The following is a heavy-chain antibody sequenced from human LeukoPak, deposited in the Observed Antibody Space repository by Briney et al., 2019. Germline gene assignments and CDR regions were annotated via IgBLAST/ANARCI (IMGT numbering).Heavy chain of an antibody. CDR1: GYTFTGYY. CDR3: AGGRYSSSRTVYYYYGMDV. J-gene: IGHJ6*02. CDR2: INPNSGGT. Sequence: ASVKVSCKASGYTFTGYYMHWVRQAPGQGLEWMGWINPNSGGTNYAQKFQGRVTMTRDTSISTAYMELSRLRSDDTAVYYCAGGRYSSSRTVYYYYGMDVWGQGTTVTVSS. D-gene: IGHD6-13*01. V-gene: IGHV1-2*02.